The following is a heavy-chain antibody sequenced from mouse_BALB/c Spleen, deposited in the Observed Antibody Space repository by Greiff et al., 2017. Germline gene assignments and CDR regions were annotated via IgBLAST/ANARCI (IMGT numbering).Heavy chain of an antibody. D-gene: IGHD2-10*02. CDR1: GFTFSSYG. J-gene: IGHJ4*01. CDR3: ARLVRGYAMDY. Sequence: EVKLVESGGDLVKPGGSLKLSCAASGFTFSSYGMSWVRQTPDKRLEWVATISSGGSYTYYPDSVKGRFTISRDNAKNTLYLQMSSLKSEDTAMYYCARLVRGYAMDYWGQGTSVTVSS. CDR2: ISSGGSYT. V-gene: IGHV5-6*01.